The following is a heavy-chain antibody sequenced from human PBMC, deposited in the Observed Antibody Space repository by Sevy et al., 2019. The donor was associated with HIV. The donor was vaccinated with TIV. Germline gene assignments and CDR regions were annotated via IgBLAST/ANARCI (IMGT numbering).Heavy chain of an antibody. Sequence: GGSLRLSCAASGFTFSKYWMGWVRQAPGKGLEWVANIKQDAGQKYYVDSVKGRFTISRDNAKNSLYLQMNSLRAEDTAGLFCGGDDGDYFFHYWGQGTLVTVSS. CDR3: GGDDGDYFFHY. J-gene: IGHJ4*02. CDR2: IKQDAGQK. CDR1: GFTFSKYW. V-gene: IGHV3-7*03. D-gene: IGHD7-27*01.